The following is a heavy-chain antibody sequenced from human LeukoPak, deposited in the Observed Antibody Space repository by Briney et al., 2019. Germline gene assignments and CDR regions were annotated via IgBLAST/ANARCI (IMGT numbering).Heavy chain of an antibody. Sequence: ASVKVSCTASGYSFTDYTMHWVRQAPGQGLEWMGWINPNTGGTDYAHEFRGRVTMTRDTSISTAYMELSRLRSDDTAVYYCAMIAIPGRHYFDPWGRGTLVTVSS. CDR1: GYSFTDYT. CDR2: INPNTGGT. V-gene: IGHV1-2*07. CDR3: AMIAIPGRHYFDP. J-gene: IGHJ5*02. D-gene: IGHD2-21*01.